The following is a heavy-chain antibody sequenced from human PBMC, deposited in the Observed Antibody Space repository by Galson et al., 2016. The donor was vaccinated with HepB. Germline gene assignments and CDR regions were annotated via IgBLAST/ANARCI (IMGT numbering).Heavy chain of an antibody. CDR3: ARALGSNSDWYFDL. CDR2: INAGGVST. D-gene: IGHD4-23*01. Sequence: SVKVSCKASGSTFITYYIHWVRQAPGQGLEWMGVINAGGVSTIYAQKFQGRVTLTRGTPASIVYMELMSLRSDDTAIYYWARALGSNSDWYFDLWGRGTLVSVSS. CDR1: GSTFITYY. V-gene: IGHV1-46*01. J-gene: IGHJ2*01.